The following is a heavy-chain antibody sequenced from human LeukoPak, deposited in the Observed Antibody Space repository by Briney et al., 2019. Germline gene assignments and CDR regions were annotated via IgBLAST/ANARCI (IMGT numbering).Heavy chain of an antibody. J-gene: IGHJ4*02. Sequence: PGGSLRLSCAASGFTFTNYWMSWVRQAPGKGLELVANIKQDRSEKYYVDSVKGRFTISRDNAKNSLYLQMNSLRAEDTAVYYCAREARALDYWGQGTLVTVSS. CDR3: AREARALDY. CDR1: GFTFTNYW. CDR2: IKQDRSEK. V-gene: IGHV3-7*01.